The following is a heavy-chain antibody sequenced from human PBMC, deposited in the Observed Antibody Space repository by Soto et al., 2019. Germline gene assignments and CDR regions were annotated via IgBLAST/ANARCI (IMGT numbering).Heavy chain of an antibody. Sequence: KELAWNGEINPRGSTNYNPSLKSRVTIPGHTSKSQFSLKLSSVTAADTAVYYCARVVGLFIFFFQAEDGIRVLCTVSAFLLNRSSDL. CDR2: INPRGST. D-gene: IGHD3-16*01. V-gene: IGHV4-34*01. J-gene: IGHJ2*01. CDR3: ARVVGLFIFFFQAEDGIRVLCTVSAFLLNRSSDL.